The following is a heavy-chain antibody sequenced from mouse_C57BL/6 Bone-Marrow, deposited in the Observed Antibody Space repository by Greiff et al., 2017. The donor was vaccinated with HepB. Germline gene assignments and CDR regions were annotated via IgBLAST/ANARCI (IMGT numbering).Heavy chain of an antibody. V-gene: IGHV1-55*01. CDR1: GYTFTSYW. J-gene: IGHJ4*01. D-gene: IGHD1-1*01. CDR3: ARYGYGSSPFAMDY. CDR2: IYPGSGST. Sequence: QVQLQQPGAELVKPGASVKMSCKASGYTFTSYWITWVKQRPGQGLEWIGDIYPGSGSTNYNEKFKGKATLTADKSSSTAYMQLSSLTSEDSAVYFCARYGYGSSPFAMDYWGQGTSVTVSS.